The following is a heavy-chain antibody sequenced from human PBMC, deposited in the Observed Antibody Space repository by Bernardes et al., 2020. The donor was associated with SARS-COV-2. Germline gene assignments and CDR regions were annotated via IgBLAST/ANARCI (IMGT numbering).Heavy chain of an antibody. V-gene: IGHV4-34*01. CDR1: GGSFSGYY. Sequence: SETLSLTCAVYGGSFSGYYWSWIRQPPGKGLEWIGEINHSGSTNYNPSLKSRVTISVDTSKNQFSLKLSSVTAADTAVYYCARGRPVTIFGVVIRYYYGMDVWGQGTTVTVSS. J-gene: IGHJ6*02. D-gene: IGHD3-3*01. CDR3: ARGRPVTIFGVVIRYYYGMDV. CDR2: INHSGST.